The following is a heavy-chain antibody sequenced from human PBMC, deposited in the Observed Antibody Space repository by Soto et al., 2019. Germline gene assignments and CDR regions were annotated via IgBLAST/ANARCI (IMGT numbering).Heavy chain of an antibody. D-gene: IGHD5-12*01. V-gene: IGHV3-53*01. CDR1: GFTVSSNY. CDR2: IYSGGST. Sequence: GGSLRLSCAASGFTVSSNYMSWVRQAPGKGLEWVSVIYSGGSTYYADSVKGRFTISRDNSKNTLYFQMNSLRAEDTTVYYCAREWPRDVYNYGAFNIWVQGTMVTVSS. J-gene: IGHJ3*02. CDR3: AREWPRDVYNYGAFNI.